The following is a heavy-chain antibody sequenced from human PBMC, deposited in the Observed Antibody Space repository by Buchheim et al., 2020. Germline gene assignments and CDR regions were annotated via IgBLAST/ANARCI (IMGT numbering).Heavy chain of an antibody. D-gene: IGHD2-2*02. V-gene: IGHV3-11*06. CDR2: ISSSSSYT. Sequence: QVQLVESGGGLVKPGGSLRLSCAASGFTFSDYYMSWIRQAPGKGLEWVSYISSSSSYTNYADSVKGRFPISRGNAKNSLYLQMNSLRAEDTAVYYCARGHIVVVPAAIGHYYGMDVWGQGTT. CDR3: ARGHIVVVPAAIGHYYGMDV. CDR1: GFTFSDYY. J-gene: IGHJ6*02.